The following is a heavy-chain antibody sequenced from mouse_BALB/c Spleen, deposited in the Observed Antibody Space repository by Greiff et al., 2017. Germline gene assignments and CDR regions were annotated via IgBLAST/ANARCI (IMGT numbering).Heavy chain of an antibody. CDR3: ARWLLQTYYYAMDY. D-gene: IGHD2-3*01. CDR1: GFTFSSYT. V-gene: IGHV5-9*03. CDR2: ISSGGGNT. J-gene: IGHJ4*01. Sequence: EVQGVESGGGLVKPGGSLKLSCAASGFTFSSYTMSWVRQTPEKRLEWVATISSGGGNTYYPDSVKGRFTISRDNAKNNLYLQMSSLRSEDTALYYCARWLLQTYYYAMDYWGQGTSVTVSS.